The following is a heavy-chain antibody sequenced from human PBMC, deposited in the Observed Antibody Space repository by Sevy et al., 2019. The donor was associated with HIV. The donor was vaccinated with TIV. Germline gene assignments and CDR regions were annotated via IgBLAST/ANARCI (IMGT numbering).Heavy chain of an antibody. D-gene: IGHD1-26*01. Sequence: GGSLRLSCAASGFTFSSYSMNWVRQAPGKGLEWVSSISSSSSYIYYADSVKGRFTISRDNSKNTAYLQMNSLRAEDTAVYSCARESGSDWYLDLWGHGTLVTVSS. J-gene: IGHJ2*01. CDR1: GFTFSSYS. CDR3: ARESGSDWYLDL. CDR2: ISSSSSYI. V-gene: IGHV3-21*06.